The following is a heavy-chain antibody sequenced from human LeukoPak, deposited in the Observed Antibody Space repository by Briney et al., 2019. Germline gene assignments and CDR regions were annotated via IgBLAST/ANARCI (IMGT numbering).Heavy chain of an antibody. Sequence: PGGSLRLSCAASGFTFSSYAMSWVRQAPGKGLEWVSAISGSGGSTYYADSVKGRFTISRDNSKNTLYLQMNSLRAEDTAVYYCAPFTNSGSYYLGYFDYWGQGTLVTVSS. J-gene: IGHJ4*02. V-gene: IGHV3-23*01. CDR2: ISGSGGST. CDR3: APFTNSGSYYLGYFDY. CDR1: GFTFSSYA. D-gene: IGHD1-26*01.